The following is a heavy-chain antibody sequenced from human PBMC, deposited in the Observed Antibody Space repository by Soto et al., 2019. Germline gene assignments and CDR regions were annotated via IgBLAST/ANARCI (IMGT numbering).Heavy chain of an antibody. CDR3: ARDTYSGYDFGL. Sequence: SETLSLTCSVSGASVAGGSYYWSWVRQPPGKGLEWIGYIPSRGRPFYNPSLTSRGTISADTSKNQLSLQLTSVTAADTAVYYCARDTYSGYDFGLWGQGTLVTVPQ. D-gene: IGHD5-12*01. J-gene: IGHJ5*02. CDR1: GASVAGGSYY. CDR2: IPSRGRP. V-gene: IGHV4-30-4*01.